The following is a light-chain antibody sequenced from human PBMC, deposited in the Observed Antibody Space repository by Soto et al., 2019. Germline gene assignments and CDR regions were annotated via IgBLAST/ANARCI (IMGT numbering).Light chain of an antibody. CDR2: EVI. CDR1: SSDVGGYEY. Sequence: QSALTQPPSASGSPGQSVTISCTGSSSDVGGYEYVSWYQQHPGKAPKLIIYEVIKRPSGVPDRFSGSKSGNTASLTVSGLQAEDEADYYCQSYDSSLSSYVFGTGTKLTVL. V-gene: IGLV2-8*01. CDR3: QSYDSSLSSYV. J-gene: IGLJ1*01.